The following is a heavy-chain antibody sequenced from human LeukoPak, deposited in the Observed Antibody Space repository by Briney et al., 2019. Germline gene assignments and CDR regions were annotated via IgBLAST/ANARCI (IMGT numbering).Heavy chain of an antibody. CDR3: ARESKPYYDILTGSWRFDP. CDR2: IIPIFGTA. Sequence: ASVKVSCKASGGTFSSYAISWVRQAPGQGLEWMGRIIPIFGTASYAQKFQGRVTITTDESTSTAYMELSSLRSEDTAVYYCARESKPYYDILTGSWRFDPWGQGTLVTVSS. CDR1: GGTFSSYA. D-gene: IGHD3-9*01. V-gene: IGHV1-69*05. J-gene: IGHJ5*02.